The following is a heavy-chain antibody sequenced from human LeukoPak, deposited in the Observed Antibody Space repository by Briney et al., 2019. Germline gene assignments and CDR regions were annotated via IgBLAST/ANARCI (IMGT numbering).Heavy chain of an antibody. D-gene: IGHD3-22*01. CDR1: GFTFSNYG. CDR2: ISSSSSTI. Sequence: GGSLRLSCAASGFTFSNYGMNWVRQAPGKGLEWVSYISSSSSTIYYADSVKGRFTISRDNAKNSLYLQMNSLRAEDTAVYYCARYYDSSGYYYFDYWGQGTLVTVSS. J-gene: IGHJ4*02. V-gene: IGHV3-48*01. CDR3: ARYYDSSGYYYFDY.